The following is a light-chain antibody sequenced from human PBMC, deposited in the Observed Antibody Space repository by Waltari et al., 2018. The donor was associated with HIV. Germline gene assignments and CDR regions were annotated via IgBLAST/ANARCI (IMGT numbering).Light chain of an antibody. CDR3: SSYAGSNNLV. Sequence: QSALTQPPSASGSPGQSVTISCTGTSSDVGGYNYVPWYQQHPGKAPKLMIYEASKRPSGVPDRFSGSKSGNTASLTVSGLQAEDEADYYCSSYAGSNNLVFGGGTKLTVL. CDR1: SSDVGGYNY. V-gene: IGLV2-8*01. J-gene: IGLJ2*01. CDR2: EAS.